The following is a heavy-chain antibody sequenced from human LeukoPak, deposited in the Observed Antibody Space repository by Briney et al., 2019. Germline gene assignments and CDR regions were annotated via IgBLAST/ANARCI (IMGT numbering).Heavy chain of an antibody. Sequence: SETLSLTCTVSGGSISSSSYYWGWIRQPPGKGLEWMGGIYSSGSTYYNPSLKSRVTISVDTSKNQFSLKLSSVTAADTAVYYCARIVVADFDYWGQGTLVTVSS. CDR1: GGSISSSSYY. CDR3: ARIVVADFDY. D-gene: IGHD3-22*01. V-gene: IGHV4-39*01. CDR2: IYSSGST. J-gene: IGHJ4*02.